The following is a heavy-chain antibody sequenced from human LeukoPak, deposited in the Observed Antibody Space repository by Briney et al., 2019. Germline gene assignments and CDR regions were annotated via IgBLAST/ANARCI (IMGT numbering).Heavy chain of an antibody. V-gene: IGHV1-18*01. CDR2: ISAYNGNT. J-gene: IGHJ4*02. CDR1: GYTFTSYG. Sequence: ASVKVSCKATGYTFTSYGISRVRQAPGQGLEWMGWISAYNGNTNYAQKLQGRVTMTTDTSTSTAYMELRSLRSDDTAVYYCAKDPYSQYYYDSSGSDYWGQGTLVTVSS. D-gene: IGHD3-22*01. CDR3: AKDPYSQYYYDSSGSDY.